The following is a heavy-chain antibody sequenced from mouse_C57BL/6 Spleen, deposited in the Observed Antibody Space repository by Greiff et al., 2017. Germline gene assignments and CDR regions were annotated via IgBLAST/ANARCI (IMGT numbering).Heavy chain of an antibody. CDR1: GYSITSGYY. J-gene: IGHJ2*01. CDR3: ARDSPLYYYGSSLDD. Sequence: EVKLMESGPGLVKPSQSLSLTCSVTGYSITSGYYWNWIRQFPGNKLEWMGYISYDGSNNYNPSLKNRISITRDTSKNQFFLKLNSVTTEDTATYYCARDSPLYYYGSSLDDWGQGTTLTVSS. CDR2: ISYDGSN. V-gene: IGHV3-6*01. D-gene: IGHD1-1*01.